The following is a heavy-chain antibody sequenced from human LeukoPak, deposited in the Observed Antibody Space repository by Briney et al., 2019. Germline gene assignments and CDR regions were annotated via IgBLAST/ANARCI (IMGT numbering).Heavy chain of an antibody. CDR1: GFTFSGYE. Sequence: GGSLRLSCAASGFTFSGYEMNWVRQAPGKGLEWVSYISSSGSTIYYADSVKGRFTISRDNAKNSLYLQMNSLRAEATAVYYCARVEWELRAFDIWGQGTMVTVSS. D-gene: IGHD1-26*01. J-gene: IGHJ3*02. CDR2: ISSSGSTI. CDR3: ARVEWELRAFDI. V-gene: IGHV3-48*03.